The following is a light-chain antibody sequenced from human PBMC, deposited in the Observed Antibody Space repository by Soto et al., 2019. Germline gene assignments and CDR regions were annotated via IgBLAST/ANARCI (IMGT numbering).Light chain of an antibody. CDR1: QSVTSY. CDR3: QHRHNWPPGAT. Sequence: EIVLTQTPVTLSLSPGERATLSCRASQSVTSYLAWYQQKPGQAPRLLIYEASNRATGIPGRFSGSGSGTDFTLTISSLEPEDFAVYYCQHRHNWPPGATFGGGTKVEIK. V-gene: IGKV3-11*01. CDR2: EAS. J-gene: IGKJ4*01.